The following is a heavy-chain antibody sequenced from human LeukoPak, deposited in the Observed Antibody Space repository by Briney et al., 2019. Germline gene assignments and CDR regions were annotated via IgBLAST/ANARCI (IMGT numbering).Heavy chain of an antibody. D-gene: IGHD3-22*01. J-gene: IGHJ5*02. CDR2: IYHSGST. CDR3: AREGGDSSGPVLGGNWFDP. Sequence: PSQTLSLTCTVSGGSISSGGYYWSWIRQPPGKGLEWIGYIYHSGSTYYNPSLKSRVTISVDRSKNQFSLKLSSVTAADTAVYYCAREGGDSSGPVLGGNWFDPWGQGTLVTVSS. CDR1: GGSISSGGYY. V-gene: IGHV4-30-2*01.